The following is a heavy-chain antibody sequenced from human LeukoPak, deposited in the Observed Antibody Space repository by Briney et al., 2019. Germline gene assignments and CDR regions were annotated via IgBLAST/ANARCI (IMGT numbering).Heavy chain of an antibody. CDR2: INPNSGGT. CDR1: GYTFTGYY. J-gene: IGHJ4*02. D-gene: IGHD2-21*02. CDR3: ARDRRNAYCGGDCSTTLGY. V-gene: IGHV1-2*02. Sequence: ASVKVSCKASGYTFTGYYMHWVRQAPGQGLEWMGWINPNSGGTNYAQKFQGRVTMTRDTSISTAYMELSRLRSDDTAVYYCARDRRNAYCGGDCSTTLGYWGQGTLVTVSS.